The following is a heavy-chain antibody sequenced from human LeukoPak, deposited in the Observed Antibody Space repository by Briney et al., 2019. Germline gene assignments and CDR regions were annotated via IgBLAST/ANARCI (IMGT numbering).Heavy chain of an antibody. D-gene: IGHD3-10*01. Sequence: GGSLRLSCAASGFTFSSYSMNWVRQAPGKGLEWVSYISSSSSTICYADSVKGRFTISRDNAKNSLYLQMNSLRAEDTAVYYCARDGGSGTPSAFDIWGQGTMVTVSS. V-gene: IGHV3-48*01. CDR2: ISSSSSTI. CDR3: ARDGGSGTPSAFDI. CDR1: GFTFSSYS. J-gene: IGHJ3*02.